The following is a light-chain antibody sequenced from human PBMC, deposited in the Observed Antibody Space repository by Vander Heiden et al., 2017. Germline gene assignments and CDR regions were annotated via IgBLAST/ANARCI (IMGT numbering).Light chain of an antibody. Sequence: EIVLTQSPGTLSLSSGERATVSCRASQSVSTTYLAWYQQKVGQAPRLLIYGASSRATGIPDRFSGSGSGTDFTLTISRLEPEDFAVYYCQQYGSSPYTFGQGTKLEIK. CDR2: GAS. V-gene: IGKV3-20*01. CDR3: QQYGSSPYT. CDR1: QSVSTTY. J-gene: IGKJ2*01.